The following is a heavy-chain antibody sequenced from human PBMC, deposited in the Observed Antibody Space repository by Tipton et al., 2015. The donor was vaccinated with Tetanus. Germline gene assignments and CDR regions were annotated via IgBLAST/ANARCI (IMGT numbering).Heavy chain of an antibody. D-gene: IGHD2-15*01. CDR3: VRERRWYLHVYYDYFMDV. Sequence: SLRLSCAAPGFIFSSYAMHWVRQAPGKGLEWVAGTSHDGHNEYYADSVKGRFIISRDNPKSTLYLELYSLRAEDTAIYYCVRERRWYLHVYYDYFMDVWGQGTTVSVSS. J-gene: IGHJ6*02. CDR2: TSHDGHNE. CDR1: GFIFSSYA. V-gene: IGHV3-30-3*01.